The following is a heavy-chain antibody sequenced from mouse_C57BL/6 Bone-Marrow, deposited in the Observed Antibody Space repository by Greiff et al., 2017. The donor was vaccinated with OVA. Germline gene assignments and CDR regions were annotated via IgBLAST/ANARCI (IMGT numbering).Heavy chain of an antibody. Sequence: VQLQQSGAELVKPGASVKLSCKASGYTFTSYWMHWVKQRPGQGLEWIGMIHPNSGSTNYNEKFKSKATLTVDKSSSTAYMQLSSLTSEDSAVYYCARSYYGSSYWFAYWGQGTLVTVSA. J-gene: IGHJ3*01. CDR1: GYTFTSYW. CDR2: IHPNSGST. V-gene: IGHV1-64*01. D-gene: IGHD1-1*01. CDR3: ARSYYGSSYWFAY.